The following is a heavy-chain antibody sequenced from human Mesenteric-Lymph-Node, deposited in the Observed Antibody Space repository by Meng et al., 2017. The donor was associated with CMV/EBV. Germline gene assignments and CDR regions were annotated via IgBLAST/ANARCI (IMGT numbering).Heavy chain of an antibody. J-gene: IGHJ4*02. D-gene: IGHD2-21*01. CDR1: GSSISRGYY. V-gene: IGHV4-38-2*02. CDR3: TRDAAGAGEGDY. CDR2: IFHSGDS. Sequence: SETLSLTCSVPGSSISRGYYWAWVRQPPGKGLEWIASIFHSGDSFYNPSLKSRVTISVDKSENQFALKLDSVTAADTAVYYCTRDAAGAGEGDYWGQGTQVTVSS.